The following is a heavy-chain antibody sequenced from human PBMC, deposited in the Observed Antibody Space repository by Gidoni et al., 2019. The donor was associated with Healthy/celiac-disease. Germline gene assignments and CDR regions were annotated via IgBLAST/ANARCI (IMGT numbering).Heavy chain of an antibody. CDR2: ISGSGGST. CDR3: AKEHWVKDDFFDY. Sequence: EVQLLESGGGLVQPGGSLRLSCAASGFTFSSYAMSWVRQAPGKGLEWVAAISGSGGSTDYADSVKVRFTISRDNSKTTLYLQMNSLRAEDTAVYYCAKEHWVKDDFFDYWGQGTLVTVSS. CDR1: GFTFSSYA. D-gene: IGHD2-15*01. J-gene: IGHJ4*02. V-gene: IGHV3-23*01.